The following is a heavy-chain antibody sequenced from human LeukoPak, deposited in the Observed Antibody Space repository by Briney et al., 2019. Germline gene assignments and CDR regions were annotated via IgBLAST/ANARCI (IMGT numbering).Heavy chain of an antibody. CDR3: ATVPCLWSGYSPDACGL. CDR2: IIPIFGTA. V-gene: IGHV1-69*05. D-gene: IGHD3-3*01. CDR1: GGTFSSYA. J-gene: IGHJ3*01. Sequence: SVKVSCKASGGTFSSYAISWVRQAPGQGLEWMGGIIPIFGTANYAQKFQGRVTITTDESTSTAYMELSSLRSEDTAVYYCATVPCLWSGYSPDACGLWGQGTMVTVPS.